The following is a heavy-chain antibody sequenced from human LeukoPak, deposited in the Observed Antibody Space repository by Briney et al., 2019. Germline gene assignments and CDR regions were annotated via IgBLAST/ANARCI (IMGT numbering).Heavy chain of an antibody. V-gene: IGHV3-30-3*01. J-gene: IGHJ4*02. CDR2: ISYDGSNK. D-gene: IGHD5-18*01. CDR1: GFTFSSYA. Sequence: PGRSLRLSCAASGFTFSSYATHWVRQAPGKGLEWVAVISYDGSNKYYADSVKGRFTISRDNSKNTLYLQMNSLRAEDTAVYYCARATAMVFDYWGQGTLVTVSS. CDR3: ARATAMVFDY.